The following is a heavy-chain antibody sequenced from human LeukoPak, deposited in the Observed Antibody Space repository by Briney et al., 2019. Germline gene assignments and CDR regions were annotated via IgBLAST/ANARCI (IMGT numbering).Heavy chain of an antibody. D-gene: IGHD4-11*01. CDR3: ARGCENSNWYWYFDL. CDR1: GFTFSNYA. V-gene: IGHV3-64*04. J-gene: IGHJ2*01. Sequence: GGSPRLSCSASGFTFSNYAMHWVRQAPGKGLEYVSSISSNGGSTYYADSVKGRFTISRDNAKNTLYLQMNSLRAEDTAVYYCARGCENSNWYWYFDLWGRGTLVTVSS. CDR2: ISSNGGST.